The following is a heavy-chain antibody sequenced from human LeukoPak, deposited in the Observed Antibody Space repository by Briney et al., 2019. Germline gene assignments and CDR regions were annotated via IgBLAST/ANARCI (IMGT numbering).Heavy chain of an antibody. D-gene: IGHD3-10*02. J-gene: IGHJ4*02. CDR3: AKDIAMSADHYFDN. V-gene: IGHV3-30*14. CDR1: GFTFSGYP. Sequence: GGSLRLSCAASGFTFSGYPIHWVRQAPGKGLEWVAVISSDGRDKHHADSVKGRFTISRDNSKSTLYLQMNSLRADDTAVYYCAKDIAMSADHYFDNWGQGTLVTVSS. CDR2: ISSDGRDK.